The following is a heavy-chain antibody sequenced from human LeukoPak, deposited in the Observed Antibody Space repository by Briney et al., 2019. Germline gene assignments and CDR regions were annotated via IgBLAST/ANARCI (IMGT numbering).Heavy chain of an antibody. D-gene: IGHD2-21*02. V-gene: IGHV1-69*13. CDR2: IIPNFGRA. CDR1: GGTFSSHA. Sequence: ASVKVSCKASGGTFSSHAISWVRQAPGQGLEWMGGIIPNFGRANYAQKFQGRVTITADESTSTAYMKLSSLRSEDTAVYYCTRVEAYCGGDCSFDYWGQGTLVTVSS. J-gene: IGHJ4*02. CDR3: TRVEAYCGGDCSFDY.